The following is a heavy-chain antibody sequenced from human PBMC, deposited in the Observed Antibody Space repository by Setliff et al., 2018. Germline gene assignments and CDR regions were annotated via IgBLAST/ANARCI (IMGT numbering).Heavy chain of an antibody. V-gene: IGHV4-39*07. CDR1: GGSISSRSYY. Sequence: SETLSLTCTVSGGSISSRSYYWGWIRQPPGKGLEWIGSIYYSGSIYYKPSLKSRVTISVDTSKNQFSLKLSSVTAADTAVYYCARVPSYGSGSYYYYYGMDVWGQGTTVTVSS. CDR3: ARVPSYGSGSYYYYYGMDV. J-gene: IGHJ6*02. CDR2: IYYSGSI. D-gene: IGHD3-10*01.